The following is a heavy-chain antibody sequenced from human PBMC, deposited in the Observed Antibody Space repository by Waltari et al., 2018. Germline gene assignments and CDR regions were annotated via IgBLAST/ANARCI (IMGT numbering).Heavy chain of an antibody. CDR1: GGTFSSYA. J-gene: IGHJ6*02. V-gene: IGHV1-69*01. Sequence: QVQLVQSGAEVKKPGSSVKVSCKASGGTFSSYAISWVRQAPGKGLAWMGGIIPIFGTANDAQKFQGRVTITADESTSTAYMELSSLRSEDTAVYYCAFPIQLWERAYYYGMDVWGQGTTVTVSS. CDR2: IIPIFGTA. CDR3: AFPIQLWERAYYYGMDV. D-gene: IGHD5-18*01.